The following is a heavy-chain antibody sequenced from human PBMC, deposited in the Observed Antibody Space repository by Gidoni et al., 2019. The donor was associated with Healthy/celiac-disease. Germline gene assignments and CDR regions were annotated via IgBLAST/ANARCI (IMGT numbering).Heavy chain of an antibody. D-gene: IGHD3-10*01. Sequence: QLQLVKSGGGVLPPGRAVSLSCASCVVTFSRYVMNWVLQAPGKGLEWVVVIWYDGSNEHYADSVKCRFTISRDNSKHTLYLQMNSLRAEDTAVYYCARDYGSGSDTLDYWGQGTLVTVSS. CDR2: IWYDGSNE. CDR1: VVTFSRYV. CDR3: ARDYGSGSDTLDY. V-gene: IGHV3-33*01. J-gene: IGHJ4*02.